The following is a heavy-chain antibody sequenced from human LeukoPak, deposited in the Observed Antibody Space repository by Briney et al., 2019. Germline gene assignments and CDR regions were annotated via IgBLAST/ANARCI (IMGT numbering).Heavy chain of an antibody. Sequence: ASVKVSCKASGVTFSSYAISWVRQAPGQGLEWMGGIIPIFGTANYAQKFQGRVTITADESTSTAYMELSSLRSEDTAVYYCARGRGSSSWYPVYVDGDWGQGTLVTVSS. CDR2: IIPIFGTA. V-gene: IGHV1-69*13. CDR1: GVTFSSYA. J-gene: IGHJ4*02. D-gene: IGHD6-13*01. CDR3: ARGRGSSSWYPVYVDGD.